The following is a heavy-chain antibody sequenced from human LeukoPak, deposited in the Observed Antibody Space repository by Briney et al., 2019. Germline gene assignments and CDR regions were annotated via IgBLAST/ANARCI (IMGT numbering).Heavy chain of an antibody. CDR3: TRVRPEPY. CDR2: INPNNGGT. Sequence: GASVMVSCKVSGYTFTGNYIHWVRQAPGQGLEWMGWINPNNGGTNYAQKFQGRVTMTSDTSISSAYMELSRLTSDDTAVYYCTRVRPEPYWGQGTLVTVSS. J-gene: IGHJ4*02. V-gene: IGHV1-2*02. CDR1: GYTFTGNY. D-gene: IGHD1-14*01.